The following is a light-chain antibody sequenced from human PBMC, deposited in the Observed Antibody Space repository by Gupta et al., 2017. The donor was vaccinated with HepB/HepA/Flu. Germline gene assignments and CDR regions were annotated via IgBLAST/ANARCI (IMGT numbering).Light chain of an antibody. CDR1: SSDIGAYNY. J-gene: IGLJ1*01. V-gene: IGLV2-14*03. Sequence: SALTPPSSRSASPGESITIFCAGTSSDIGAYNYVSWYQQHPGKAPKLMIFDVSNRPAGVSNRFSGSKSGITASLTISGLQAEDEADYYCTSYTTSSTGVFGSGTKVTVL. CDR2: DVS. CDR3: TSYTTSSTGV.